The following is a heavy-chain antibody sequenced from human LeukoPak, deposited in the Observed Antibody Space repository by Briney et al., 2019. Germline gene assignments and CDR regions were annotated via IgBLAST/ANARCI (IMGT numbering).Heavy chain of an antibody. CDR1: GGTFSSYA. CDR2: IIPIFDRA. J-gene: IGHJ5*02. D-gene: IGHD1-26*01. V-gene: IGHV1-69*05. CDR3: ARGWEHDWFDP. Sequence: SVKVSCKASGGTFSSYAISWVRQAPGQGLEWMGDIIPIFDRANYTQKFQGRVTMTTDVSTGTVYMELSSLRSDDTAVYYCARGWEHDWFDPWGQGTLVTVSS.